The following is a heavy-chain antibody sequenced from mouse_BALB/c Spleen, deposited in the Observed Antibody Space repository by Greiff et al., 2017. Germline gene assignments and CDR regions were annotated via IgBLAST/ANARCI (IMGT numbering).Heavy chain of an antibody. CDR3: ARSGDYDGFAY. D-gene: IGHD2-4*01. CDR2: IDPENGNT. V-gene: IGHV14-1*02. J-gene: IGHJ3*01. Sequence: EVQLQQSGAELVRPGALVKLSCKASGFNIKDYYMHWVQQRPEQGLEWIGWIDPENGNTIYDPKFQGKASITADTSSNTAYLQLSSLTSEDTAVYYCARSGDYDGFAYWGQGTLVTVSA. CDR1: GFNIKDYY.